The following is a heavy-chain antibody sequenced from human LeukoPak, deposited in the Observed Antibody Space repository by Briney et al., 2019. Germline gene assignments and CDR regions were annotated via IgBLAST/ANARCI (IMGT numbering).Heavy chain of an antibody. CDR1: GFTFSNFA. Sequence: GGSLRLSCAASGFTFSNFAMSWVRQTPGTGLAWLSAISPDGNYIYYADSVKGRFTTSRDNAKNTLLLQMNSLRVEDTAVYYCAKLSSYWSFDYWGQGSLVTVSS. D-gene: IGHD6-13*01. CDR2: ISPDGNYI. J-gene: IGHJ4*02. V-gene: IGHV3-23*01. CDR3: AKLSSYWSFDY.